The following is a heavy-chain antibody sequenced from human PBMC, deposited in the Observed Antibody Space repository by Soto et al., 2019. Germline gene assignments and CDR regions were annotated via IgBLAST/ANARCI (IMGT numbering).Heavy chain of an antibody. D-gene: IGHD4-17*01. J-gene: IGHJ6*02. Sequence: EVQLVESGGGLVQPGGSLRLSCAASGFTFSSYSMNWVRQAPGKGLEWVSYISSSSSTIYYADSVKGRFTISRDNAKNSLYLQMNSLRDEDTAVYYCARDASIRYGDFDYYYCGMDVWGQGTTVTVSS. V-gene: IGHV3-48*02. CDR3: ARDASIRYGDFDYYYCGMDV. CDR1: GFTFSSYS. CDR2: ISSSSSTI.